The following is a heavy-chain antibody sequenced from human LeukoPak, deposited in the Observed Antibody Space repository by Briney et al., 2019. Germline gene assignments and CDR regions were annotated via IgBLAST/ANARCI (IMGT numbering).Heavy chain of an antibody. J-gene: IGHJ3*02. D-gene: IGHD6-13*01. CDR2: IYPGDSDT. Sequence: GESLKISCKGSGYSFTSYWIGWVRQMPGKGLEWMGIIYPGDSDTRYGPSFQGQVTISADKSISTAYLQWSSLKASDTAMYYCARISSSWFGAFDIWGQGTMVTVSS. V-gene: IGHV5-51*01. CDR3: ARISSSWFGAFDI. CDR1: GYSFTSYW.